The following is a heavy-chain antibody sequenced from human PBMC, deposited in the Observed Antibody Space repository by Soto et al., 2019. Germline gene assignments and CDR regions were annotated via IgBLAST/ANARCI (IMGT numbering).Heavy chain of an antibody. CDR3: ASFPPSLKIAYLDGFDI. V-gene: IGHV1-3*01. CDR1: GYTFTSYA. Sequence: ASVKVSCKASGYTFTSYAMHWVRQAPGQRLEWMGWINAGNGDTNYSQKFQGRVTMTRDTSMSTAYMELSSLRSDDTAVYFCASFPPSLKIAYLDGFDIWGKGTMVTVS. CDR2: INAGNGDT. D-gene: IGHD3-16*01. J-gene: IGHJ3*02.